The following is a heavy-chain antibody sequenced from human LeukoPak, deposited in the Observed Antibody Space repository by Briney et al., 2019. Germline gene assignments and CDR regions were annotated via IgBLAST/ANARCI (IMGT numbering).Heavy chain of an antibody. V-gene: IGHV4-34*01. CDR2: INHSGST. Sequence: PSETLSLTCAVYGGSFSGYYWSWIRQPPGKGLEWIGEINHSGSTNYNPSLKSRVTISVDTSKNQFSLKLSSVTAADTAVYYCARGRNYCSSTSCYRRAAGTRAFDIWGQGTMVTVSS. J-gene: IGHJ3*02. CDR3: ARGRNYCSSTSCYRRAAGTRAFDI. CDR1: GGSFSGYY. D-gene: IGHD2-2*01.